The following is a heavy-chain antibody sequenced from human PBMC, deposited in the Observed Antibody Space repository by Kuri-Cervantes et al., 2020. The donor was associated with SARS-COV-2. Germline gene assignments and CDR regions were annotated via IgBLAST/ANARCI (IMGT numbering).Heavy chain of an antibody. CDR3: AKDADTTGYFQYYFDY. D-gene: IGHD3-22*01. CDR1: GFTFDDYT. V-gene: IGHV3-23*01. CDR2: ITDNGGST. J-gene: IGHJ4*02. Sequence: GESLKISCAASGFTFDDYTMHWVRQAPGKGLEWVSAITDNGGSTYYANSVKGRFTISRDNSKNTLYLQINSLTAEDTAIYYCAKDADTTGYFQYYFDYWGQGTLVTVSS.